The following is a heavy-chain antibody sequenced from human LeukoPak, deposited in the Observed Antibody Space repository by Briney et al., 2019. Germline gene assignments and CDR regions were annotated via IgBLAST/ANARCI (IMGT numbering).Heavy chain of an antibody. CDR3: ARASWVSDPDAVR. Sequence: GGSLRLSWAASGISFRNYAMSWVRQAPAGGPEWVSSLRGNDETFYADSVKGRVTLSRDDSRNTVYLQLNNLRVEDTAIYYCARASWVSDPDAVRWGQGTQVTVSS. V-gene: IGHV3-23*01. J-gene: IGHJ4*02. CDR2: LRGNDET. CDR1: GISFRNYA. D-gene: IGHD3-10*01.